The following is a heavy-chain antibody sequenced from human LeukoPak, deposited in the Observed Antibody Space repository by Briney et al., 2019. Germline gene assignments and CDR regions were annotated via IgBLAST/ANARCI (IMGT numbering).Heavy chain of an antibody. CDR2: IYNDGST. Sequence: SETLSLTCTVSGGSISSNSYYWGWIRQPPGKGLEWIGTIYNDGSTYFNPSLKSRVTISVDTSKNQFSLKLSSVTAADTAVYYCARMVYYYYYMDVWGKGTTVTVSS. V-gene: IGHV4-39*01. CDR1: GGSISSNSYY. J-gene: IGHJ6*03. D-gene: IGHD2-8*01. CDR3: ARMVYYYYYMDV.